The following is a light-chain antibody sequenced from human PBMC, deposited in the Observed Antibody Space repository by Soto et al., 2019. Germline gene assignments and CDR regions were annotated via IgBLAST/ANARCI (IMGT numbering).Light chain of an antibody. V-gene: IGLV2-14*01. Sequence: QSVLAQPASVSGSPGQSITISCTGTSSDVGGYNYVSWYQQHPGKAPKLMIYEVSNRPSGVSNRFSGSKSGNTASLTISGLQAEDEADYYCSSYTSSNSLVVFGTGTKPPS. CDR3: SSYTSSNSLVV. J-gene: IGLJ1*01. CDR2: EVS. CDR1: SSDVGGYNY.